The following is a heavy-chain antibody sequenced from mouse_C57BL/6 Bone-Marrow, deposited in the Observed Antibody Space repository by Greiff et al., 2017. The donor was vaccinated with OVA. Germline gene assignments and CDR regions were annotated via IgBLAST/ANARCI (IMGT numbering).Heavy chain of an antibody. D-gene: IGHD4-1*02. CDR3: APQLGRGWLAY. CDR2: INPSSGYT. CDR1: GYTFTSYT. Sequence: QVQLQQSGAELARPGASVKMSCKASGYTFTSYTMHWVKQRPGQGLEWIGYINPSSGYTKYNQKFKDKATLTAAKSSSTAYMQLSSLTSEDSAVDYCAPQLGRGWLAYWGQGTLVTVSA. J-gene: IGHJ3*01. V-gene: IGHV1-4*01.